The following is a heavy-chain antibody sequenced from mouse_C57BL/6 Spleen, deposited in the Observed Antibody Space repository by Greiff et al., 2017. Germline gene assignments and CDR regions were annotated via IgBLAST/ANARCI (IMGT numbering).Heavy chain of an antibody. CDR1: GYTFTSYW. V-gene: IGHV1-52*01. Sequence: QVQLQQPGAELVRPGSSVKLSCKASGYTFTSYWMHWVKQRPIQGLEWIGNIDPSDSETHYNQKFKDKATLTVDKSSSTAYMQLSSLTSEDSAVYYCARKEGAYSNYGYFEVWGTGTTVTVSS. D-gene: IGHD2-5*01. CDR2: IDPSDSET. CDR3: ARKEGAYSNYGYFEV. J-gene: IGHJ1*03.